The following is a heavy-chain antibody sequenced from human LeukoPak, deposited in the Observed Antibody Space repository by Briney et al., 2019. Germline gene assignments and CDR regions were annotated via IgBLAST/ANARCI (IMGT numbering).Heavy chain of an antibody. CDR1: GFTFSSYA. CDR2: ISGSGGST. J-gene: IGHJ4*02. Sequence: GGSLRLSCAASGFTFSSYAMSWVRQAPGKGLEWVSAISGSGGSTYYADSVKGRFTISRDNSKNTLYLQMNSLRAEDTAVYYCASRVDYSGYDFEDYWGQGTLVTVSS. D-gene: IGHD5-12*01. V-gene: IGHV3-23*01. CDR3: ASRVDYSGYDFEDY.